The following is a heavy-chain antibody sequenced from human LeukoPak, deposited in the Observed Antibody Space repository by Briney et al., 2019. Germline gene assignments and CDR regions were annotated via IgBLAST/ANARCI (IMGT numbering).Heavy chain of an antibody. CDR3: ARDRKLGWFDP. Sequence: PSETLSLTCTVSGGSISSSSYYWGWIRQPPGKGLEWIGSIYYSGSTYYNPSLKSRVTISVDTSKNQFSLKLSSVTAADTAVYYCARDRKLGWFDPWGQGTLVTVSS. CDR2: IYYSGST. CDR1: GGSISSSSYY. D-gene: IGHD1-26*01. J-gene: IGHJ5*02. V-gene: IGHV4-39*07.